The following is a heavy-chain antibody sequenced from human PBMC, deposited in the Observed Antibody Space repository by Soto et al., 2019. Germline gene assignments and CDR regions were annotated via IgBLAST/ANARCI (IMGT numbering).Heavy chain of an antibody. Sequence: QVQLVESGGGVVQPGRSLRLSCAASGFTFSSYAMHWVRQAPGKGLEWVAVISYDGSNKYYADSVKGRFTSSRDNSKNTLYLQMTSLRAEDTAVYYCAIDIRGYVDYWGQGTLVTVSS. D-gene: IGHD2-2*01. CDR3: AIDIRGYVDY. J-gene: IGHJ4*02. CDR1: GFTFSSYA. CDR2: ISYDGSNK. V-gene: IGHV3-30-3*01.